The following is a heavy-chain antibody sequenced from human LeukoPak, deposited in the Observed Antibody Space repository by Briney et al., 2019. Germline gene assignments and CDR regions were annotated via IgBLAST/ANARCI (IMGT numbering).Heavy chain of an antibody. CDR2: INQDVSEI. J-gene: IGHJ2*01. CDR3: ARDQGSILPVRTPHWFLDL. Sequence: GGSLRLSSAASGFTFSNYWMSWVPHAPGKGLEWLANINQDVSEIYNAHSVKGRFPISRDNGKNSLYLPINPLTAHDTALYHCARDQGSILPVRTPHWFLDLRGRATLVSVSS. CDR1: GFTFSNYW. V-gene: IGHV3-7*01. D-gene: IGHD2-15*01.